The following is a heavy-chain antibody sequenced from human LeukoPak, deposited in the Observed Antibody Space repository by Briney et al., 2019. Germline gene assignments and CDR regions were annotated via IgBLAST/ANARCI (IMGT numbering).Heavy chain of an antibody. J-gene: IGHJ4*02. Sequence: ASVKVSCKVSGYTLTELSMHWVRQAPGKGLERMGGFDPEDGETIYAQKLQGRVTMTTDTSTSTAYMELRSLRSDDTAVYYCARVAGLLGYCSSTSCYIDYWGQGTLVTVSS. CDR1: GYTLTELS. CDR3: ARVAGLLGYCSSTSCYIDY. D-gene: IGHD2-2*02. CDR2: FDPEDGET. V-gene: IGHV1-24*01.